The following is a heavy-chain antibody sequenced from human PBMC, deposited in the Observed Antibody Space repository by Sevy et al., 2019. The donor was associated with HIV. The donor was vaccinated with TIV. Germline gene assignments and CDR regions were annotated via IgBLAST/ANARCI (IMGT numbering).Heavy chain of an antibody. Sequence: GGSLRLSCAASGFSFSSYAMSWVRQTPEKGLEWVSAISGSGGSTYYADSVKGRFTISRDNSKNTLYLQMNSLRAEDTAVYYCAKGGFTMVRGVFDYWGQGTLVTVSS. CDR1: GFSFSSYA. CDR3: AKGGFTMVRGVFDY. J-gene: IGHJ4*02. CDR2: ISGSGGST. D-gene: IGHD3-10*01. V-gene: IGHV3-23*01.